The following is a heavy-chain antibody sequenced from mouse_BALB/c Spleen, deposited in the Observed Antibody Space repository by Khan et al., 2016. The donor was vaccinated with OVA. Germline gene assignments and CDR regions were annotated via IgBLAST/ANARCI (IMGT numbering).Heavy chain of an antibody. J-gene: IGHJ3*01. V-gene: IGHV2-2*02. CDR2: IWSGGST. Sequence: QVQLKESGPGLVQPSQSLSITCTVSGFSLTNFGVHWVRQSPGKGLEWLGVIWSGGSTDYNAAFKTRLSISKDYSKSQVFFKMNSLQANDTATYYCARREYLMTWFAYWGQGTLVTVSA. CDR3: ARREYLMTWFAY. CDR1: GFSLTNFG.